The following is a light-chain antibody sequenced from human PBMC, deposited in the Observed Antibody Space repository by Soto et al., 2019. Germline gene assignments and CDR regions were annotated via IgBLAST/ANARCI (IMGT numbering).Light chain of an antibody. CDR1: SSDVGRYNY. CDR3: SSLTSSSTII. J-gene: IGLJ1*01. CDR2: DVS. Sequence: QSALAQPASVSGSPGQSITISCTGTSSDVGRYNYVSWFQQHPGKAPKLMIYDVSNWPSGVSDRFSGSKSGNTASLTISGLQAEDEADYYCSSLTSSSTIIFGTGTKVTVL. V-gene: IGLV2-14*01.